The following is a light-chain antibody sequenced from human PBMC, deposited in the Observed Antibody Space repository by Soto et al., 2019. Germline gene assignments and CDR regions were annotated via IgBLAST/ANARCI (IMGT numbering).Light chain of an antibody. J-gene: IGKJ1*01. V-gene: IGKV3-20*01. CDR1: QSVSSSR. CDR3: QQYGSSPPRT. Sequence: NVLTQSPGTLSLSPGERATLSCRASQSVSSSRLAWYQQKPGQAPGLLSYGASTRATDVPDRFSGSGSGADFTLSISRLEPEDFAVYYCQQYGSSPPRTFGQGTKVDIK. CDR2: GAS.